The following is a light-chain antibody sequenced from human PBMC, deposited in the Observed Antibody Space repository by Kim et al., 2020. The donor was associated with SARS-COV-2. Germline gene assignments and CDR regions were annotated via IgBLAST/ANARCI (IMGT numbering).Light chain of an antibody. CDR3: QQSHGFPYS. J-gene: IGKJ2*03. Sequence: SASVGSRVTITCRASQSVSPSLNWYHMQPGKAPNLLIYAVSTLQSGVPSRFSGSGSGTDFTLTITSLQPEDFGIYFCQQSHGFPYSFGQGTKLEI. CDR1: QSVSPS. CDR2: AVS. V-gene: IGKV1-39*01.